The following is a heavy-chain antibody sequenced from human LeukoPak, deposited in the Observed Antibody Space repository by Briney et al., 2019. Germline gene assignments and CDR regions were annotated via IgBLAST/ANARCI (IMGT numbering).Heavy chain of an antibody. CDR1: GFTFDDYA. Sequence: PGRSLRLSCAASGFTFDDYAMHWVRQAPGKGLEWVSGISWNSGSIGYADSVKGRFTISRDNAKNSLYLQMNSLRAEDTALYYCAKDVLALAAAGTEGAFDIWGQGAMVTVSS. J-gene: IGHJ3*02. CDR3: AKDVLALAAAGTEGAFDI. CDR2: ISWNSGSI. V-gene: IGHV3-9*01. D-gene: IGHD6-13*01.